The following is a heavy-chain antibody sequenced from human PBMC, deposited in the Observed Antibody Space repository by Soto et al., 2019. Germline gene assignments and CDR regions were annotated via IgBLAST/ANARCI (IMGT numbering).Heavy chain of an antibody. CDR3: AREDGGYRGSDALDL. CDR2: IKGDGNAT. Sequence: EVQLVESGGTLVQPGGSLRLSCVASGFTFNNNWMHWVRQTPGKGLVWVSRIKGDGNATRYAESVKGRFTISRDNSKNTLFLQLNSLRAEDTALYYCAREDGGYRGSDALDLWGRGTMVTVSS. V-gene: IGHV3-74*01. J-gene: IGHJ3*01. D-gene: IGHD1-26*01. CDR1: GFTFNNNW.